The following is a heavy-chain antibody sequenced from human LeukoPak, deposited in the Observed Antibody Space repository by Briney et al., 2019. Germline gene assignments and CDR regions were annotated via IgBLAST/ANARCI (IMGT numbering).Heavy chain of an antibody. CDR1: GGSISSYY. Sequence: SESLSLTCSVSGGSISSYYWSWIRQPPGKGLEWIGHVYYSGSTNYNPSLRSRVSMSVDTSKNHFSLNLSSVLAADTAVYFCARVRKEGPYSSADDFDYWGHGILVTVSS. V-gene: IGHV4-59*01. D-gene: IGHD6-25*01. CDR3: ARVRKEGPYSSADDFDY. J-gene: IGHJ4*01. CDR2: VYYSGST.